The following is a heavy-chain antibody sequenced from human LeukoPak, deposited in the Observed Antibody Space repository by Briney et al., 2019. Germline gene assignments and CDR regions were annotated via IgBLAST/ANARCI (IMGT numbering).Heavy chain of an antibody. CDR1: GGSVSPYY. CDR2: IYYSGST. V-gene: IGHV4-59*02. Sequence: SETLSLTCTVSGGSVSPYYWNWIRQPPGKGLEWIGYIYYSGSTNYNPSLKSRLTISVDTSNNQFSLKLSSVTAADTAVYYCASTSGYCSGGNCYSAFDYWGQGTLVTVSS. CDR3: ASTSGYCSGGNCYSAFDY. J-gene: IGHJ4*02. D-gene: IGHD2-15*01.